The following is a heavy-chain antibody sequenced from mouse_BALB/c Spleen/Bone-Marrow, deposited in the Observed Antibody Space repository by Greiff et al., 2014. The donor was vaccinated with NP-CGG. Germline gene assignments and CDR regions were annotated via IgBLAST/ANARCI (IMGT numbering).Heavy chain of an antibody. CDR1: GYSFTGYY. J-gene: IGHJ2*01. D-gene: IGHD2-3*01. V-gene: IGHV1S34*01. CDR2: ISCYNGAT. Sequence: LVKTGASVKISCKAPGYSFTGYYMHWVKQSHGKSFEWIGYISCYNGATSYNQKFKGKATFTVDTSSSTAYMQFNSLTSEDSAVYYCARGDGYYVDFDYWGQGTTLTVSS. CDR3: ARGDGYYVDFDY.